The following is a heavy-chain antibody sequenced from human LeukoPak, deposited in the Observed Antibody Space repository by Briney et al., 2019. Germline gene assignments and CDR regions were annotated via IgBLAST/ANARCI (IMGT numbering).Heavy chain of an antibody. CDR2: IYYTGAT. J-gene: IGHJ4*02. D-gene: IGHD6-19*01. CDR1: GGSIGSNY. CDR3: AKYGNSGWVIDN. Sequence: SESLSLTCTVSGGSIGSNYWTWFRQPPGKGLEYIGYIYYTGATNYNPSLKSRVTISVDTSKNQFSLKMTSVTAADTAVYFCAKYGNSGWVIDNWGQGTLVTVSS. V-gene: IGHV4-59*08.